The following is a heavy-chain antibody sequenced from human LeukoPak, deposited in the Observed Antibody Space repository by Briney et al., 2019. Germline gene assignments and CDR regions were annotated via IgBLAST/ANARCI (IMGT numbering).Heavy chain of an antibody. CDR2: IYYSGST. V-gene: IGHV4-39*01. J-gene: IGHJ4*02. D-gene: IGHD2-15*01. Sequence: PSETLSLTCTVSGGSISSSSYYWGWIRQPPGKGLEWIGSIYYSGSTYYNPSLKSRVTISVDTSKNQFSLKLSSVTAADTAVYYCARQPSCSGGSCYFFRWGQGTLVTVSS. CDR1: GGSISSSSYY. CDR3: ARQPSCSGGSCYFFR.